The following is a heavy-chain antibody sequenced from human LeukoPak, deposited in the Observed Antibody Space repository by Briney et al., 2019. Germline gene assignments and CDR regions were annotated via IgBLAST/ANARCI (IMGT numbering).Heavy chain of an antibody. CDR1: GFTFSSYG. D-gene: IGHD3-10*01. CDR2: ISNDGSNN. Sequence: GRSLRLSCAASGFTFSSYGMHWVRQAPGKGLEWVAGISNDGSNNYYAESVNGRFTISRDNSKNTLYLVVNTLRGEDTAVYYCAKEMGSRSSLFYFDYWGQGTLLTVSS. J-gene: IGHJ4*01. CDR3: AKEMGSRSSLFYFDY. V-gene: IGHV3-30*18.